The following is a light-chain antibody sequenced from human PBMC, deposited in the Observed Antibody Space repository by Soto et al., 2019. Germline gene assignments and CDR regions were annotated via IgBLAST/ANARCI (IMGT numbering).Light chain of an antibody. CDR2: AAS. Sequence: DIQMTQSPSSLSASVGYRVTISCVASQGIRNYLAWYQQKQGKVPKLLIYAASTLQSGVPSRLSGSGYGTDLTITISSMKNEDVETYYCQKYNSAPITFGHGTRLEIK. CDR3: QKYNSAPIT. J-gene: IGKJ5*01. CDR1: QGIRNY. V-gene: IGKV1-27*01.